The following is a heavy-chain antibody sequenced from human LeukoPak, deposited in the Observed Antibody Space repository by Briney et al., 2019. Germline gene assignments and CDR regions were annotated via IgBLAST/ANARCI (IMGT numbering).Heavy chain of an antibody. J-gene: IGHJ6*03. CDR2: MRQDGSEK. CDR3: AREMSPAAKNWYYYYYMDV. D-gene: IGHD2-2*01. Sequence: GGSLRLSCAASGFTFSDYYMSWVRQAPGKGLEWVANMRQDGSEKYYVDSVKGRFTISRDNAKNSLYLQMNSLRAEDTAVYFCAREMSPAAKNWYYYYYMDVWGKGTTVTVSS. CDR1: GFTFSDYY. V-gene: IGHV3-7*01.